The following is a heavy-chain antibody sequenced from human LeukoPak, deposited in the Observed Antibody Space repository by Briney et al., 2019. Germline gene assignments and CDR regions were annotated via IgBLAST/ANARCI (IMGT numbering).Heavy chain of an antibody. V-gene: IGHV3-33*01. CDR2: IWYDGSNK. CDR3: ARQSSATIVSAFAF. D-gene: IGHD2-15*01. J-gene: IGHJ3*01. Sequence: PGGSLRLSCAASGFXFNTFDIHWVRQAPGKGLEWVAVIWYDGSNKYYADSVKGRFTISRDNSKNTLYLQMNSLRAEDTAVYYCARQSSATIVSAFAFWGQGTMVTVSS. CDR1: GFXFNTFD.